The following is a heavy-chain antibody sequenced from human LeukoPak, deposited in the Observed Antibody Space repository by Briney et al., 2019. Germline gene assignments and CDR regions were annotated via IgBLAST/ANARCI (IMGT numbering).Heavy chain of an antibody. CDR2: ISAYNGNT. Sequence: GASVKVSCKASGYTFTSYGISWVRQAPGQGLEWMGWISAYNGNTNYAQKLQGRVTMTTDTSTSTAYMELRSPRSDDTAVYYCARDHSSSWLYENDYWGQGTLVTVSS. J-gene: IGHJ4*02. CDR3: ARDHSSSWLYENDY. D-gene: IGHD6-13*01. CDR1: GYTFTSYG. V-gene: IGHV1-18*01.